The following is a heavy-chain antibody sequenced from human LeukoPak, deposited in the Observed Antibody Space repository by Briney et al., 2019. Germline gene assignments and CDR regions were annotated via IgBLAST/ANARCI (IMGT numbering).Heavy chain of an antibody. J-gene: IGHJ4*02. D-gene: IGHD2-21*02. V-gene: IGHV4-34*01. CDR1: GGSFSGYY. CDR2: INHSGST. Sequence: SETLSPTCAVYGGSFSGYYWSWIRQPPGKGLEWIGEINHSGSTNYNPSLKSRVTISVDTSKNQFSLKLSSVTAADTAVYYCARGPYCGGDCYSHLDYWGQGTLVTVSS. CDR3: ARGPYCGGDCYSHLDY.